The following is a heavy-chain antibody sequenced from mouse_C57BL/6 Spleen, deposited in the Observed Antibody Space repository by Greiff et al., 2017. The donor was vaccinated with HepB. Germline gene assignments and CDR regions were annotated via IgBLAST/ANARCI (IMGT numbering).Heavy chain of an antibody. J-gene: IGHJ2*01. CDR3: ARGSSGLYYFDY. CDR1: GYTFTSYW. Sequence: QVQLKQPGAELVKPGASVKLSCKASGYTFTSYWMQWVKQRPGQGLEWIGEIDPSDSYTNYNQKFKGKATLTVDTSSSTAYMQLSSLTSEDSAVYYCARGSSGLYYFDYWGQGTTLTVSS. D-gene: IGHD3-2*02. V-gene: IGHV1-50*01. CDR2: IDPSDSYT.